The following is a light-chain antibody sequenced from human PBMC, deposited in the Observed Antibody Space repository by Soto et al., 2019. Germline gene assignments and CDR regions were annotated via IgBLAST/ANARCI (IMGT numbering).Light chain of an antibody. CDR1: QGISTY. CDR2: AAS. V-gene: IGKV1-27*01. CDR3: QKYDTDPLT. Sequence: DIQMTQSPSSLSSSVGDRVTIAGRASQGISTYLAWYQQTQGKVPKLLIYAASTLLSGVPSRFSGSGSGTDFTLTISRLQPEDVETYYCQKYDTDPLTFGQGTKVDIK. J-gene: IGKJ1*01.